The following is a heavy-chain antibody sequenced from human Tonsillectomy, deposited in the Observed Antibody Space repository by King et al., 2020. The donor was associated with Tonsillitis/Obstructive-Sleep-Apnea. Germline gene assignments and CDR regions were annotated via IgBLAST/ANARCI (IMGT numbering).Heavy chain of an antibody. V-gene: IGHV3-15*01. CDR2: IKSKTDGGTT. Sequence: VQLVESGGGLVKPGGSLRLSCAASGFTFSNAWMSWVRQAPGKGLEWVGRIKSKTDGGTTDYAAPVKGRFTISRDDSKNTLYLQMNSLKTEDTAVYYCTTEYCINGVCYSPDYWGQGTLVTVSS. D-gene: IGHD2-8*01. J-gene: IGHJ4*02. CDR1: GFTFSNAW. CDR3: TTEYCINGVCYSPDY.